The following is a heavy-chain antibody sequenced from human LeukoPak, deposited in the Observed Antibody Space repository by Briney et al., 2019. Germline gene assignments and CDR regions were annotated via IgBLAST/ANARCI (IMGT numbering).Heavy chain of an antibody. V-gene: IGHV1-69*13. Sequence: GASVKVSCKAPGGTFSNYAISWVRQAPGQGLEWMGGIIPIFGTTIYAQKFQGRVTMTDTDTAYMELSSLRSEDTAVYYCATGLWFGKYLDVWGKGTTVTISS. CDR1: GGTFSNYA. D-gene: IGHD3-10*01. J-gene: IGHJ6*04. CDR3: ATGLWFGKYLDV. CDR2: IIPIFGTT.